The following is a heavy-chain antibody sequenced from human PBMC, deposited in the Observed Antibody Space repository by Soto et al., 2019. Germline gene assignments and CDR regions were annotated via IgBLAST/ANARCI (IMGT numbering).Heavy chain of an antibody. CDR2: IIPIFSSR. CDR3: ARGETYLGV. J-gene: IGHJ6*02. CDR1: RDTFNKYA. Sequence: QVQRVQSGAEVKKPGSSVKVSCKTSRDTFNKYAFNWVRQAPGQGLEWMGWIIPIFSSRNYAEKFQGRVTITAHESTSTAYMELRSLRFEDTAVYYCARGETYLGVWGQGTTVTVSS. V-gene: IGHV1-69*01. D-gene: IGHD3-16*01.